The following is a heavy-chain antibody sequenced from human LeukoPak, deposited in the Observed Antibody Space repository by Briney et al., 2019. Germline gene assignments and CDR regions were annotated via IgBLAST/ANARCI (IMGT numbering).Heavy chain of an antibody. CDR1: GGPISGYY. CDR2: IYYSGST. J-gene: IGHJ4*02. V-gene: IGHV4-59*01. D-gene: IGHD3-10*01. CDR3: TRGGIVGSYN. Sequence: SETLTLTCTVSGGPISGYYMSWIRQPPGKGLEWIGYIYYSGSTNYNPSLKSRVTISVDTSKNQFSLRLNSVTAADTAVYYCTRGGIVGSYNWGQGTLVTVSS.